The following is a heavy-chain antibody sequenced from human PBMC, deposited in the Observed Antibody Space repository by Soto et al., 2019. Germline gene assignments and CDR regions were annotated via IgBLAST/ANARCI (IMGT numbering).Heavy chain of an antibody. CDR3: TTDDPINRN. V-gene: IGHV3-15*01. J-gene: IGHJ4*02. Sequence: ASVRLSCAASGFTFSNAWMSWVRQAPGKGLEWVGRIKSKVDSATTDYAAPVKGRFSISRDDSRNTLYLQMNSLKIEDTAVYYCTTDDPINRNWGQGTLVTVSS. CDR1: GFTFSNAW. CDR2: IKSKVDSATT.